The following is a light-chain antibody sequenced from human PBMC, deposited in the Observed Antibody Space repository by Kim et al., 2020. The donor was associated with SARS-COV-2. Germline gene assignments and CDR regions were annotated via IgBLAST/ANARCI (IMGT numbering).Light chain of an antibody. V-gene: IGKV3-15*01. Sequence: AFPGERATLSCRASQSVKDNLAWYQQTPGQAPRLLIYEASIRATGIPARFSGSGSGTDCTLTISSLQFEDFAVFYCQQYEAWPRTFGQGTKVDIK. J-gene: IGKJ1*01. CDR2: EAS. CDR1: QSVKDN. CDR3: QQYEAWPRT.